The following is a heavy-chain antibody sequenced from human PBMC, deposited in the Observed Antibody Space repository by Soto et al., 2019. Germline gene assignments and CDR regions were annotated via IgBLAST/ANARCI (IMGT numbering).Heavy chain of an antibody. CDR2: ISGSGDST. CDR1: GFTFSSYA. J-gene: IGHJ4*02. CDR3: ARRGPGTYFDY. V-gene: IGHV3-23*01. Sequence: EVQLLDSGGGLVQPGGSLRLSCAASGFTFSSYAMNSVRQAPGKGLEWVSVISGSGDSTYYADSVKGRFIISRDNSKNTLYLQMNSLRAEDTAVYYCARRGPGTYFDYWGQGTLVTVSS. D-gene: IGHD6-13*01.